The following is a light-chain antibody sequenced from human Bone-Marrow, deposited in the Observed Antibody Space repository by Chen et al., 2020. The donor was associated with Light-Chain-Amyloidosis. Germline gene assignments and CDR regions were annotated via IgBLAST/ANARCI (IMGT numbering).Light chain of an antibody. V-gene: IGKV3-11*01. CDR1: QSVARY. CDR2: EAS. J-gene: IGKJ4*01. Sequence: EILLTQSPATLSLSPGERATLSCRASQSVARYLAWYQQKPGKAPRLLIYEASNMATGIPARFSGSGSGTDFTLTISSLEPEDFAVYYCLQRSDRPPLTFGGGTKVEIK. CDR3: LQRSDRPPLT.